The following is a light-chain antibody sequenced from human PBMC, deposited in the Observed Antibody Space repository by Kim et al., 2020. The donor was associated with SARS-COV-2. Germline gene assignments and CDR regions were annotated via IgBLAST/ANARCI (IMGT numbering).Light chain of an antibody. CDR2: GAS. CDR1: QSVSSSY. V-gene: IGKV3-20*01. CDR3: QQYET. J-gene: IGKJ2*01. Sequence: EIVLTQSPGTLSLSPGERATLSCRASQSVSSSYLAWYQQKPGQAPRLLIYGASSRATGIPDRFSGSGSGTDFTLTINRLEPEDFAVYYCQQYETFGQGTKLEI.